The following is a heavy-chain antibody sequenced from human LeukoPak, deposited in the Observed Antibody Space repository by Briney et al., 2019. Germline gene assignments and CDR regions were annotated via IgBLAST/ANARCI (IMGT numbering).Heavy chain of an antibody. CDR1: GDSISNYY. Sequence: SETLSLTCTVSGDSISNYYWNWIRQPPGKGLEWIGYISYSGSTNYSPSLKSRVTISVDTSKNQFSLNLSSVTAADTAVYYCARWGGYSYGYDIGYCYMDVWGKGTTVTISS. CDR2: ISYSGST. V-gene: IGHV4-59*01. D-gene: IGHD5-18*01. J-gene: IGHJ6*03. CDR3: ARWGGYSYGYDIGYCYMDV.